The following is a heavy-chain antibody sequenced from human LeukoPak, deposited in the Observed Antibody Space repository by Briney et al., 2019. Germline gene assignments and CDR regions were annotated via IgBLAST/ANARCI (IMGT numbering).Heavy chain of an antibody. CDR1: GGSISSYY. CDR2: IYYSGST. V-gene: IGHV4-59*01. Sequence: SETLSLTCTVSGGSISSYYWSWIRQPPGKGLEWIGYIYYSGSTNYNPSLKSRVTISVDTSKNQFSLKLSSATAADTAVYYCARDRPGFDPWGQGTLVTVSS. CDR3: ARDRPGFDP. J-gene: IGHJ5*02.